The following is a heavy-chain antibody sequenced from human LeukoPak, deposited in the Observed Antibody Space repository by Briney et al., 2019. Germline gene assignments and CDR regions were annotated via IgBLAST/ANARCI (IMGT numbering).Heavy chain of an antibody. CDR1: GGSISSSSYY. Sequence: SETLSLTCTVSGGSISSSSYYWGWIRQPPGKGLEWIGSIYYSGSTYYNPSLKSRVTISVDTSKNQFSLKLSSVTAADTAVYYCARDPCGGDCYSAFDYWGQGTLVTVSS. D-gene: IGHD2-21*02. J-gene: IGHJ4*02. CDR2: IYYSGST. CDR3: ARDPCGGDCYSAFDY. V-gene: IGHV4-39*07.